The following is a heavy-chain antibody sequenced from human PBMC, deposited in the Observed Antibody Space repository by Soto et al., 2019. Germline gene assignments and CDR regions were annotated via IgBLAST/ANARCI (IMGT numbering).Heavy chain of an antibody. CDR3: ARDGGLGWFGGEYYMAV. Sequence: ASVKVSCKASGYTFTGYYMHWVRQAPGQGLEWMGWINPNSGGTNYAQKFQGWVTMTRDTSISTAYMELSRLRSDDTAVYYCARDGGLGWFGGEYYMAVWGKGTTVTVSS. J-gene: IGHJ6*03. V-gene: IGHV1-2*04. D-gene: IGHD3-10*01. CDR2: INPNSGGT. CDR1: GYTFTGYY.